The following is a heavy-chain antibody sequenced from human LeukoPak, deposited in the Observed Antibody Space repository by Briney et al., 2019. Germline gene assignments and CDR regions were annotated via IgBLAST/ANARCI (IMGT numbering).Heavy chain of an antibody. CDR1: GASIYSHY. Sequence: SGTLSLTSSVSGASIYSHYGMCFRQSAAKGLVWMGSVFNGGSTNYNPSLNSRVTMSLDTSRAQFSLRLSSVTAADTAIYYCASRPADTTWYGVFDYWSQGTLVTVSS. CDR2: VFNGGST. V-gene: IGHV4-59*11. D-gene: IGHD3-10*01. J-gene: IGHJ4*02. CDR3: ASRPADTTWYGVFDY.